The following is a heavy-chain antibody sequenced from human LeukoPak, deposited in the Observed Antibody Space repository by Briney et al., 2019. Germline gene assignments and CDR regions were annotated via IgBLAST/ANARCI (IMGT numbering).Heavy chain of an antibody. D-gene: IGHD3-10*01. CDR3: ANSGTVRRTFDY. CDR2: ISGSGGST. J-gene: IGHJ4*02. V-gene: IGHV3-23*01. Sequence: GGSLRLSCAASGFTFSSYAMSWVRQAPGKGLEWVSAISGSGGSTYYADSMKGRFTISRDNSKNTLYLQMNSLRAEDTAVYYCANSGTVRRTFDYWGQGTLVTVSS. CDR1: GFTFSSYA.